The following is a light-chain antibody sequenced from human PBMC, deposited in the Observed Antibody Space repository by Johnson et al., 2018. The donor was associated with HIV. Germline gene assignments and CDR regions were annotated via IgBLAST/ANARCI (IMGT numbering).Light chain of an antibody. CDR2: DNN. V-gene: IGLV1-51*01. Sequence: QPVLTQPPSVSAAPGQKVTISCSGRSSNIGNNYVSWYQQLPGKAPKLFIFDNNKRPSGIPDRFSGSKSGTSATLGITGLQTGDEADYYCGTWDSSLSAHYVFGTGTKVTVL. CDR3: GTWDSSLSAHYV. CDR1: SSNIGNNY. J-gene: IGLJ1*01.